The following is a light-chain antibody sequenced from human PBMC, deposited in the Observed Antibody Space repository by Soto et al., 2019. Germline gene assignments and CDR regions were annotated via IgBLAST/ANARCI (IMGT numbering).Light chain of an antibody. V-gene: IGLV2-8*01. J-gene: IGLJ2*01. CDR1: SSDVGGYNY. CDR3: ASYTVSGTLI. Sequence: QSALTQPPSASGSPGQSVTISCTGTSSDVGGYNYVSWHQQHPGKAPKLIIYDVTKRPSGVPDRFSGSKSGYTASLTVSGLQADDEADYYCASYTVSGTLIFGGGTK. CDR2: DVT.